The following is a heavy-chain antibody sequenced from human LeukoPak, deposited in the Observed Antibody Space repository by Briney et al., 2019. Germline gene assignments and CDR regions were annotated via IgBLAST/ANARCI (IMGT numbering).Heavy chain of an antibody. D-gene: IGHD5-12*01. CDR3: ARAPDSGYDSDY. CDR2: IIPILGIA. Sequence: ASVKVSCKASGGTFISYAISWVRQAPGQGLEWMGRIIPILGIANYAQKFQGRVTITADKSTSTAYMELSSLRSEDTAVYYCARAPDSGYDSDYWGQGTLVTVSS. J-gene: IGHJ4*02. V-gene: IGHV1-69*04. CDR1: GGTFISYA.